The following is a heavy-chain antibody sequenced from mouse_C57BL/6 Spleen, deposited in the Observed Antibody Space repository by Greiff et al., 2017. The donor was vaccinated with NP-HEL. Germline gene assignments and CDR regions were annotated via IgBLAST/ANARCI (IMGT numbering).Heavy chain of an antibody. CDR3: AREGLTGDWYFDV. CDR2: INPNYGTT. J-gene: IGHJ1*03. V-gene: IGHV1-39*01. CDR1: GYSFTDYN. D-gene: IGHD4-1*01. Sequence: VQLQQSGPELVKPGASVKISCKASGYSFTDYNMNWVKQSNGKSLEWIGVINPNYGTTSYNQKFKGKATLTVDHSSSTAYMQLNSLTSEDSAVYYSAREGLTGDWYFDVWGTGTTVTVSS.